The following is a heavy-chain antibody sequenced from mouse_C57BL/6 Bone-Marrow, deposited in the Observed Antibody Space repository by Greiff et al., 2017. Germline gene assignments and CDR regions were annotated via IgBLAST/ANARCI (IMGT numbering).Heavy chain of an antibody. CDR1: GFTFSSYG. J-gene: IGHJ3*01. CDR3: ARPPDSSGYVGFAY. D-gene: IGHD3-2*02. CDR2: ISSGGSYT. Sequence: EVQLVESGGDLVKPGGSLKLSCAASGFTFSSYGMSWVRQTPDKRLEWVATISSGGSYTYYPDSVKGRFTISRDNAKNTLYLQMSSLKSEDTAMYYCARPPDSSGYVGFAYWGQGTLVTVSA. V-gene: IGHV5-6*01.